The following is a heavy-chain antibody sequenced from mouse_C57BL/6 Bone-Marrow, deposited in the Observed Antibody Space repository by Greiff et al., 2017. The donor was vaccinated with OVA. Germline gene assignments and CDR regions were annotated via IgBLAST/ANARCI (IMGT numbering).Heavy chain of an antibody. CDR2: INPSNGGT. V-gene: IGHV1-53*01. J-gene: IGHJ1*03. D-gene: IGHD2-5*01. CDR1: GYTFTSYW. CDR3: ARGAYSNSWYFDV. Sequence: QVQLQQPGPELVKPGASVKLSCKASGYTFTSYWMHWVKQRPGQGLEWIGNINPSNGGTNYNEKFKSKATLTVDKSSSTAYMQLSSLTSEDSAVYYCARGAYSNSWYFDVWGTGTTVTVSS.